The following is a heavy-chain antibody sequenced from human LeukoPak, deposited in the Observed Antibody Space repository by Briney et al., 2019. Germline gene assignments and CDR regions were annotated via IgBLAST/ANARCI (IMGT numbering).Heavy chain of an antibody. CDR1: GFTFSSYS. CDR2: ISSSSSYI. Sequence: GGSLRPSCAASGFTFSSYSMNWVRQAPGKGLEWVSSISSSSSYIYYADSVKGGFTISRDNAKNSLHLQMNSLRAEDTAVHYCAGTFAAAGNPFDYWGQGTLVTVSS. CDR3: AGTFAAAGNPFDY. V-gene: IGHV3-21*01. J-gene: IGHJ4*02. D-gene: IGHD6-13*01.